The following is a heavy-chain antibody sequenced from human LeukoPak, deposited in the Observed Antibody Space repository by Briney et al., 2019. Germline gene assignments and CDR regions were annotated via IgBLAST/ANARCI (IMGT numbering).Heavy chain of an antibody. Sequence: SETLSLTCAVYGGSFSGYYWSWIRQPPGKGLEWIGEINHSGSTNYNPSLKSRVTISVDTSKNQFSLKLSSVTAADTAVYYCARASFGYSSGWYTPNAFDIWGQGTMVTVSS. CDR1: GGSFSGYY. D-gene: IGHD6-19*01. J-gene: IGHJ3*02. V-gene: IGHV4-34*01. CDR2: INHSGST. CDR3: ARASFGYSSGWYTPNAFDI.